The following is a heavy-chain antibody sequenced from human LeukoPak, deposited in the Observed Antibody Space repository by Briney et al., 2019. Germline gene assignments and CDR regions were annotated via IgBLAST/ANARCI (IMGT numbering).Heavy chain of an antibody. CDR1: GFTFSRYG. D-gene: IGHD2-2*02. CDR3: AKDPRDCSTTSCYMAAAGFDY. V-gene: IGHV3-30*02. Sequence: GGSLRLSCAASGFTFSRYGMYWVRQAPGKGLEWVAFIRYDGSNKYYADSVKGRFTISRDNSKNTMYLQMNSLRAEDTAVYYCAKDPRDCSTTSCYMAAAGFDYWGQGTLVTVSS. CDR2: IRYDGSNK. J-gene: IGHJ4*02.